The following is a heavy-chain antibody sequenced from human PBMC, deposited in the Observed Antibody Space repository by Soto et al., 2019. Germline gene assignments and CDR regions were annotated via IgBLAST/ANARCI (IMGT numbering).Heavy chain of an antibody. D-gene: IGHD3-9*01. CDR3: ARGRGYYVILTGYYTSSSNYFDY. Sequence: PSETLSLTCTVSGGSITSYYWSWIRQPPGKGLEWIGYIYYSGSTNYNPSLKSRVTISVDTSKNQFSLKLSSVTAADTAVYYCARGRGYYVILTGYYTSSSNYFDYWGQGTLVTVSS. CDR2: IYYSGST. V-gene: IGHV4-59*01. J-gene: IGHJ4*02. CDR1: GGSITSYY.